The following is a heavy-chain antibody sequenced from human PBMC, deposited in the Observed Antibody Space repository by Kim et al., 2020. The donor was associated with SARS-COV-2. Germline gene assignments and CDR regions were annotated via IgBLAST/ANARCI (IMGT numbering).Heavy chain of an antibody. J-gene: IGHJ4*02. V-gene: IGHV3-13*05. CDR3: ARGARRVFGELSLGPMYDL. D-gene: IGHD3-10*02. CDR2: IGTAGDP. Sequence: GGSLRLSCAASGFTFSSYDMHWVRQATGKGLEWVSAIGTAGDPYYPGSVKGRFTISRENAKNSLYLQMNSLRAGDTAVYYCARGARRVFGELSLGPMYDLWGQGTLVTVSS. CDR1: GFTFSSYD.